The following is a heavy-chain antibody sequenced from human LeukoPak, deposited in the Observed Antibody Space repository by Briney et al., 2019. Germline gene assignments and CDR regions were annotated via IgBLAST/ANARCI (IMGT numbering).Heavy chain of an antibody. J-gene: IGHJ5*02. D-gene: IGHD3-16*01. CDR3: AREIMITFGGVGFDP. CDR2: IYHSGST. Sequence: PSETLSLTCTVSGYSISSGYYWGWIRQPPGKGLEWIGSIYHSGSTYYNPSLKSRVTISVDTSKNQFSLKLSSVTAADTAVYYCAREIMITFGGVGFDPWGQGTLVTVSS. CDR1: GYSISSGYY. V-gene: IGHV4-38-2*02.